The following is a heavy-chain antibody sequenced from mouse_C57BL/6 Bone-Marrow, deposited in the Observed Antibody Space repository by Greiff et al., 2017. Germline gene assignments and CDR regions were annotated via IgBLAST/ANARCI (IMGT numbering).Heavy chain of an antibody. J-gene: IGHJ1*03. CDR2: INPYNGGT. D-gene: IGHD1-1*01. Sequence: EVQLLQSGPVLVKPGASVKLSCKASGYTFTDYYMHWVKQRHGQSLEWIGVINPYNGGTNYNQKFKGKATLTVDKSSSTAYLELNSLTSEDSAVYYWARDDYGRGYWYFDVWGTGTTVTVSS. CDR1: GYTFTDYY. V-gene: IGHV1-19*01. CDR3: ARDDYGRGYWYFDV.